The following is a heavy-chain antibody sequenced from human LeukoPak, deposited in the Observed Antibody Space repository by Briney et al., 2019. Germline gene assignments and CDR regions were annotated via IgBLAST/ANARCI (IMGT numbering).Heavy chain of an antibody. CDR2: IYYGGST. Sequence: SQTLSLTCTVSGGSISSGDYYWSWIRQPPGKGLEWIGYIYYGGSTYYNPSLKSRVTISVDTSKNQFSLKLSSVTAADTAVYYCARDDDYGGKLDYWGQGTLVTVSS. D-gene: IGHD4-23*01. V-gene: IGHV4-30-4*01. CDR1: GGSISSGDYY. CDR3: ARDDDYGGKLDY. J-gene: IGHJ4*02.